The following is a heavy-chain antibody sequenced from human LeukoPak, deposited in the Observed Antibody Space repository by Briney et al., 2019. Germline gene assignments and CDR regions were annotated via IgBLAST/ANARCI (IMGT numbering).Heavy chain of an antibody. D-gene: IGHD6-13*01. CDR3: ARGVRSSSWYGVYYFDC. Sequence: SETLSLTCAVYGGSFSGYYWSWIRRPPGKGLEWIGEINHSGSTNYNPSLKSRVTISVDTSKNQFSLKLSSVTAADTAVYYCARGVRSSSWYGVYYFDCWGQGTLVTVSS. CDR2: INHSGST. CDR1: GGSFSGYY. V-gene: IGHV4-34*01. J-gene: IGHJ4*02.